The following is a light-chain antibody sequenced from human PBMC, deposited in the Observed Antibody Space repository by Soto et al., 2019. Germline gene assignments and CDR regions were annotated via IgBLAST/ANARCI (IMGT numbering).Light chain of an antibody. CDR3: QQYYSTPHS. V-gene: IGKV4-1*01. J-gene: IGKJ2*01. CDR1: QSVLYSSNNKNY. Sequence: DIVMTQSPDSLAVSLGERATINCKSSQSVLYSSNNKNYLAWYQQKPGQTPNLLIYWASTREAGVPDRFSGSGSGTDFTLTIITLQAEDVAVYYCQQYYSTPHSFGQGTRLEIK. CDR2: WAS.